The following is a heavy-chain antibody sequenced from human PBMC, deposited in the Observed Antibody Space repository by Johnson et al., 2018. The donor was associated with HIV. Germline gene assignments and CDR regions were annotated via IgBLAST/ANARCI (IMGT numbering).Heavy chain of an antibody. J-gene: IGHJ3*01. Sequence: VQLVESGGGVVQPGRSLRLSCAASGFTFSSYAMHWVRQAPGTGLEWVAVISYDGSNKYYADSVKGRFTISRDNSKNTLYLQMNSLRAEDTAVYYCAKGDTVVGAKYAFDFWGQGTMVTVSS. V-gene: IGHV3-30-3*01. D-gene: IGHD1-26*01. CDR3: AKGDTVVGAKYAFDF. CDR1: GFTFSSYA. CDR2: ISYDGSNK.